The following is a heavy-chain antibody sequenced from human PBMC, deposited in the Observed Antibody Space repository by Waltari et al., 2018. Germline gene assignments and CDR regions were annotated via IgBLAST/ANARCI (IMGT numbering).Heavy chain of an antibody. Sequence: QVQLQESGPGLVKPSQTLSLTCTVSGGSISSGSYYWSWIRQPAGKGLEWIGYIYTSGSTNYNPTLKSLVTISVDTSKNQFSLKLSSVTAADTAVYYCAALTTVTTTFFDYWGQGTLVTVSS. CDR3: AALTTVTTTFFDY. CDR1: GGSISSGSYY. J-gene: IGHJ4*02. CDR2: IYTSGST. V-gene: IGHV4-61*09. D-gene: IGHD4-17*01.